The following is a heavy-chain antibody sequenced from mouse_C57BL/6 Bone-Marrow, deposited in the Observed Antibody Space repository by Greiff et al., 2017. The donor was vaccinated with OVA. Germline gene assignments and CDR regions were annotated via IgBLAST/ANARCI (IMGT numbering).Heavy chain of an antibody. CDR3: TRCWGDYDVWFAY. J-gene: IGHJ3*01. Sequence: QVQLQQSGAELVRPGASVTLSCKASGYTFTDYEMHWVKQTPVHGLEWIGAIDPETGGTAYNQKFKGKAILTADKSSSSAYMGLLSLTSEDSAVYYCTRCWGDYDVWFAYWGQGTLVTVSA. D-gene: IGHD2-4*01. V-gene: IGHV1-15*01. CDR2: IDPETGGT. CDR1: GYTFTDYE.